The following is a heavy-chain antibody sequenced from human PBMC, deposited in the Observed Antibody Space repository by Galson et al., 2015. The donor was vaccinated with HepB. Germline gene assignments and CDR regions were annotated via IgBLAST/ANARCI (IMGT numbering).Heavy chain of an antibody. CDR3: ASVLGCSGGSCYGAVHI. V-gene: IGHV3-33*01. D-gene: IGHD2-15*01. Sequence: SLRLSCAATGFTFNSDGVHWVRQAPGNGLEWVAILYSDGSNKYYVDSVKVRFTISRDNSKSTLYLQMNSLRAEDTAVYYCASVLGCSGGSCYGAVHIWGKGTMVTVSS. CDR2: LYSDGSNK. CDR1: GFTFNSDG. J-gene: IGHJ3*02.